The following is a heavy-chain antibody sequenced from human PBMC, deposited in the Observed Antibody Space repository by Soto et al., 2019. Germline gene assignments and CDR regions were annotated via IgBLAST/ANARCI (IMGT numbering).Heavy chain of an antibody. CDR3: ARDKGSAYYGSGSPRGGFLTIDY. CDR2: IYYSGST. D-gene: IGHD3-10*01. V-gene: IGHV4-59*01. J-gene: IGHJ4*02. Sequence: SETLSLTCTVSGGSISSYYWSWIRQPPGKGLEWIGYIYYSGSTNYNPSLKSRVTISVDTSKNQFSLKLSSVTAADTAVYYCARDKGSAYYGSGSPRGGFLTIDYWGQGTLVTVSS. CDR1: GGSISSYY.